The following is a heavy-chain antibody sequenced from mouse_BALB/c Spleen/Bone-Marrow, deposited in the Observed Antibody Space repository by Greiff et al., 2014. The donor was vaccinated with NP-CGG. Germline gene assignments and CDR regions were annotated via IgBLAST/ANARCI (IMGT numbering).Heavy chain of an antibody. J-gene: IGHJ2*01. V-gene: IGHV3-1*02. CDR2: IHYRGST. Sequence: EVQLQQSGPDRVKPSQSLSLTCTVTGYSITSGYGWHWIRQFPGNKLEWMGYIHYRGSTNYNPSLKSRISITRDTSKNQYSLQLNSVMTEDTATYYCTRETTAVADFDYWGQGATLTVTS. CDR3: TRETTAVADFDY. CDR1: GYSITSGYG. D-gene: IGHD1-1*01.